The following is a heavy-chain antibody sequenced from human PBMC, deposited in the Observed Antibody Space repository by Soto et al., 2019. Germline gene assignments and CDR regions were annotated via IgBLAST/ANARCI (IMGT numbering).Heavy chain of an antibody. Sequence: QVQLVQSGVEVQKPGASVKVSCKASGYTFSSYVINWLRQAPGQGLEWMGWISPYNCNTNYGQNLQGRVTMTTDTSTCIVDMELRSLRSDDAAVYYCAREGGVWGSFRYFDYWGQGTLVTVSP. V-gene: IGHV1-18*04. CDR3: AREGGVWGSFRYFDY. J-gene: IGHJ4*02. D-gene: IGHD3-16*02. CDR2: ISPYNCNT. CDR1: GYTFSSYV.